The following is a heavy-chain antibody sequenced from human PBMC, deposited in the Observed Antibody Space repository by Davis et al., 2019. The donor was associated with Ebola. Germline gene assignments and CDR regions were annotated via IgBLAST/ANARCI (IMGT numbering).Heavy chain of an antibody. CDR1: GFTFSSYA. Sequence: PGGSLRLSCAASGFTFSSYAMSWVRQAPGKGLEWVSAISGSGGSTYYADSVKGRFTISRDNSKNTLDLQMNSLRAEDTAVYYCGGGELSLLDWGYNWFDPWGQGTLVTVPS. CDR3: GGGELSLLDWGYNWFDP. J-gene: IGHJ5*02. V-gene: IGHV3-23*01. CDR2: ISGSGGST. D-gene: IGHD3-16*02.